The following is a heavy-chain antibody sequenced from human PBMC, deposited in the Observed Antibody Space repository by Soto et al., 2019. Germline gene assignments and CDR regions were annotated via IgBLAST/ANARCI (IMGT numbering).Heavy chain of an antibody. CDR3: AKDAGSTEYFFAS. Sequence: QVQVVESGGGVVQPGRSLRLSCAASGFTFRTYAMHWVLQAPGKGLEWVAVISHDGSNTDYGDSVKGRFTISRDNSKSTLSLQMNSLRPEDTGVYYCAKDAGSTEYFFASWGQGTLVSVSS. V-gene: IGHV3-30*18. J-gene: IGHJ4*02. CDR2: ISHDGSNT. CDR1: GFTFRTYA.